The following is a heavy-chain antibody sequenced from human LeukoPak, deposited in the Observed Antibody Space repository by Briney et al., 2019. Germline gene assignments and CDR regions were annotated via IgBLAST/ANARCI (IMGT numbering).Heavy chain of an antibody. V-gene: IGHV3-53*01. CDR2: IYSGGST. CDR1: GFTVSSNY. J-gene: IGHJ6*02. D-gene: IGHD3-9*01. Sequence: GGSLRLSCAASGFTVSSNYMSWVRQAPGKGLEWVSVIYSGGSTYYADSVEGRFTISRDNSKNTLYLQMNSLRAEDTAVYYCARFRRYFDWSYGMDVWGQGTTVTVSS. CDR3: ARFRRYFDWSYGMDV.